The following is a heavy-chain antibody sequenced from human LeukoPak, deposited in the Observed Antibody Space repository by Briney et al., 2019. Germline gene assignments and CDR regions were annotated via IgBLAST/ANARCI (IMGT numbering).Heavy chain of an antibody. J-gene: IGHJ3*02. CDR1: GFTFSSYG. D-gene: IGHD2-15*01. V-gene: IGHV3-30*02. Sequence: GGSLRLSCAASGFTFSSYGMHWVRQAPGKGLERVAFIRYDGSNKYYADSVKGRFTISRDNSKNTLYLQMNSLRAEDTAVYYCANALPGYCSGGSCYTDAFDIWGQGTMVTVSS. CDR3: ANALPGYCSGGSCYTDAFDI. CDR2: IRYDGSNK.